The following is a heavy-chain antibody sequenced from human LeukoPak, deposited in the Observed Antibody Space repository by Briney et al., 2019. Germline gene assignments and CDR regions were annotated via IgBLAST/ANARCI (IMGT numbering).Heavy chain of an antibody. CDR2: IYPGDSDT. CDR3: ARWGYYGGNNHGYDY. V-gene: IGHV5-51*01. Sequence: GESLKISCTGSGYSFTVYWIAWVRQMPGKGLEWMGIIYPGDSDTRYSPSFQGQVTISADKSISTTYLQWSSPKASDTAMYYCARWGYYGGNNHGYDYWGQGTLVTVSS. CDR1: GYSFTVYW. D-gene: IGHD3-10*01. J-gene: IGHJ4*02.